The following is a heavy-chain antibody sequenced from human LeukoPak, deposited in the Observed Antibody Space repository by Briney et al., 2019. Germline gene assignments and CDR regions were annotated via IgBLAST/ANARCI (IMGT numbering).Heavy chain of an antibody. V-gene: IGHV3-30*02. CDR3: AKPVPNLNDEATFDY. J-gene: IGHJ4*02. Sequence: VGSLRLSCAASGFTFSSYGMHWVRQAPGKGLEWVAFIRYDGSNKYYADSVKGRFTISRDNSKNTLYLQMNSLRAEDTAVYYCAKPVPNLNDEATFDYWGQGTLVTVSS. CDR1: GFTFSSYG. D-gene: IGHD1-1*01. CDR2: IRYDGSNK.